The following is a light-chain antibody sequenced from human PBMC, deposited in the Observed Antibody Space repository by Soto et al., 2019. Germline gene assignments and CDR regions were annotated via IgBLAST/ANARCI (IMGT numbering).Light chain of an antibody. CDR2: GAS. Sequence: EIVLTQSPGTLSLSPGERATLSCRASQTVSSNYLGWYQQKPGQAPRRLIYGASSRTTAIPDRFTGSGSGTDFTLTISRLEPEDFAVYYCQQYGDSPYTFGQGTKLEIK. V-gene: IGKV3-20*01. J-gene: IGKJ2*01. CDR3: QQYGDSPYT. CDR1: QTVSSNY.